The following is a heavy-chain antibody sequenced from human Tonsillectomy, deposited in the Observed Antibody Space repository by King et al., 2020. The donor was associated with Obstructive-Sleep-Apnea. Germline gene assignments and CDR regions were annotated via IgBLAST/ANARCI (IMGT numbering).Heavy chain of an antibody. CDR3: ARDGITGTTGSDGFDE. CDR1: GFNFDDYG. Sequence: QLVQSGGGVMRPGGSLRLSCAASGFNFDDYGMSWVRQTPGKGLEWVSGINWNGEITAYVDDVKGRFTISRDNAKNSLSLQMSNLRADDTALYYCARDGITGTTGSDGFDEWGEGTMVIVSS. J-gene: IGHJ3*01. V-gene: IGHV3-20*04. D-gene: IGHD1-20*01. CDR2: INWNGEIT.